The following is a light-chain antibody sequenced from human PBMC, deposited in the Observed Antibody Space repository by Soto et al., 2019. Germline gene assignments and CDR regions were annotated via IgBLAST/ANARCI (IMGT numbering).Light chain of an antibody. V-gene: IGLV2-14*01. CDR3: SSYTSSGTYV. CDR1: SSDVGGYNY. J-gene: IGLJ1*01. CDR2: EVS. Sequence: QSVLTQPASVSGSPGQSITISCSGTSSDVGGYNYVSWYQQLPGKAPKLMIYEVSNRPSGVSNRFSGSKSGNTASLTISGLQAEDEADYYCSSYTSSGTYVFGTGTKVTVL.